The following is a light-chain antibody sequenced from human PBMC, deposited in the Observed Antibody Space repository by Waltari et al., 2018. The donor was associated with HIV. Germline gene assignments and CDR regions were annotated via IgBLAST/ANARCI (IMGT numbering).Light chain of an antibody. CDR1: SGHSRYV. J-gene: IGLJ2*01. V-gene: IGLV4-69*01. Sequence: QLVLTQSPSASASLGASVKLTCTLSSGHSRYVIAWPQQQPKKGPRYLMKLNSDGSHFKGDGIPDRFSGSSSGAERYLTISSLQSEDEADYYCQTWGTGIVVFGGGTKLTVL. CDR2: LNSDGSH. CDR3: QTWGTGIVV.